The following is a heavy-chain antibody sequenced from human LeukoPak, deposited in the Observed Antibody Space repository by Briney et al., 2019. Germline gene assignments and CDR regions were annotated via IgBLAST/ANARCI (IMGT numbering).Heavy chain of an antibody. J-gene: IGHJ4*02. CDR1: AGSISRYY. CDR3: AREYHYYDTRGYYYFDY. V-gene: IGHV4-59*01. Sequence: SETLSLTCSVSAGSISRYYWSWLRQPPGKGLEWIGYIYYSGSTNYNPSLKSRVTMSLDTSRNQFSLKLSSVTAADTAVYYCAREYHYYDTRGYYYFDYWGQGTLVTVSS. CDR2: IYYSGST. D-gene: IGHD3-22*01.